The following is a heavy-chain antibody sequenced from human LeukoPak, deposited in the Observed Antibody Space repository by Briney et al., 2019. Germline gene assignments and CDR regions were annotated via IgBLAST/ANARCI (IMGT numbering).Heavy chain of an antibody. CDR3: AKSGPVSPYYYDSSGYDY. J-gene: IGHJ4*02. CDR2: VTTGGDTK. Sequence: GGSLRLSCAASGFPFSAHGMTWVRQAPGKGLEWLSFVTTGGDTKIYADSVKGRFTISRDNSKNTLYLQMNSLRAEDTAVYYCAKSGPVSPYYYDSSGYDYWGQGTLVTVSS. D-gene: IGHD3-22*01. CDR1: GFPFSAHG. V-gene: IGHV3-23*01.